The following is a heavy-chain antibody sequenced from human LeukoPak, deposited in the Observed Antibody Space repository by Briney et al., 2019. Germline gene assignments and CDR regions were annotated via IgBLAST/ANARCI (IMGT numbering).Heavy chain of an antibody. CDR2: ISSSSSTI. D-gene: IGHD3-22*01. J-gene: IGHJ4*02. Sequence: PGGSLRLSCAASGFTFSSYSMNWVRQAPGKGLEWVSYISSSSSTIYYADSVKGRFTISRDNAKNSLYLQMNSLRAEDTAVYYCARGDVDNYYDSSGLCYYWGQGTPVTVSS. CDR3: ARGDVDNYYDSSGLCYY. CDR1: GFTFSSYS. V-gene: IGHV3-48*01.